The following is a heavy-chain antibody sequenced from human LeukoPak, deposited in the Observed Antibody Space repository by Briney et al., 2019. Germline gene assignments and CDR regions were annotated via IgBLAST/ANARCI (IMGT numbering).Heavy chain of an antibody. CDR1: GFTFSDSA. J-gene: IGHJ3*01. D-gene: IGHD1-26*01. CDR2: IRGKGYSDPP. V-gene: IGHV3-73*01. CDR3: ARGGFYTDPDAFDV. Sequence: GGSLKLSCAASGFTFSDSAIHWVRQASGKGLEWVGRIRGKGYSDPPAYAASVKGRFTISRDDSKSTAYPQMNSLKAEDTAVYYCARGGFYTDPDAFDVWGQGTMVTVSS.